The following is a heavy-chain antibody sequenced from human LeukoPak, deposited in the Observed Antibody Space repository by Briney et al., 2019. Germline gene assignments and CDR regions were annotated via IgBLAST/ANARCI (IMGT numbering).Heavy chain of an antibody. CDR1: GGSFSGYY. CDR3: ARLAQSSSSWYSSYYYGMDV. D-gene: IGHD6-13*01. CDR2: INHSGST. J-gene: IGHJ6*02. Sequence: PSETLSLTCAVYGGSFSGYYWSWFRQPPGKGLEWIGEINHSGSTNYNPSLKSRVTISVDTSKNQFSLKLSSVTAADTAVYYCARLAQSSSSWYSSYYYGMDVWGQGTTVTVSS. V-gene: IGHV4-34*01.